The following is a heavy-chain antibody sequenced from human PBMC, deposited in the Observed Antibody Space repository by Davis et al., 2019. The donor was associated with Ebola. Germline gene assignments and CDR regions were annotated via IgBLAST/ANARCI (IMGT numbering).Heavy chain of an antibody. D-gene: IGHD3-10*01. Sequence: GESLKISCAASGFTFSSYWMSWVRQAPGKGLEWVANIKQDGSEKYYVDSVKGRFTISRDNAKNSLYLQMNSLRAEDTAVYYCARDQYYGSGSYPYYYYYGMDVWGQGTTVTVSS. V-gene: IGHV3-7*01. CDR1: GFTFSSYW. J-gene: IGHJ6*02. CDR2: IKQDGSEK. CDR3: ARDQYYGSGSYPYYYYYGMDV.